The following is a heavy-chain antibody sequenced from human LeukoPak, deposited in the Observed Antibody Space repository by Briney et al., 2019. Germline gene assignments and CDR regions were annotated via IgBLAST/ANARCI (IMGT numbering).Heavy chain of an antibody. CDR3: VRLRRNYDSSGYYYYYDY. Sequence: GGSLRLSCVASGYTLSSFSINWVRQAPGKGLEWVSSISVRSNYIYYADSVRGRFSISRDDARNSLYLQMDSLRGDDTAVYYCVRLRRNYDSSGYYYYYDYWGQGTLVTVS. J-gene: IGHJ4*02. CDR2: ISVRSNYI. CDR1: GYTLSSFS. D-gene: IGHD3-22*01. V-gene: IGHV3-21*01.